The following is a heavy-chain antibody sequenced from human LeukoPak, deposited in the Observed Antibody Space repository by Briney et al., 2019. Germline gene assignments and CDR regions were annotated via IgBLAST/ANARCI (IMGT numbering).Heavy chain of an antibody. CDR1: GFSLTGGRAG. J-gene: IGHJ4*02. Sequence: SGPTLLKPTQTLTLTCSFSGFSLTGGRAGLGWVRQPPGKALEWLALIYGNDDERYSPSLRSRLTISKDTSKKQVVLTVTNMQPVDTGTYFCAHRHFIGYTYDFCGPGILVTVSS. V-gene: IGHV2-5*01. CDR3: AHRHFIGYTYDF. CDR2: IYGNDDE. D-gene: IGHD1-1*01.